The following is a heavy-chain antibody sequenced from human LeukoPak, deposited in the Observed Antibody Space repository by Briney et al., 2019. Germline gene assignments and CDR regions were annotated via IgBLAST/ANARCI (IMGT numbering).Heavy chain of an antibody. CDR2: SSSDGSTV. Sequence: GGSLRLSCAASGFSFSDFWMHWVRQAPGKGLVWVSRSSSDGSTVSYADSVKGRFTISRDNAKNTLYLQMDSLRAEDTAVYYCARDIGSLEYFDYWGQGTLVTVSS. CDR1: GFSFSDFW. V-gene: IGHV3-74*01. J-gene: IGHJ4*02. D-gene: IGHD1-1*01. CDR3: ARDIGSLEYFDY.